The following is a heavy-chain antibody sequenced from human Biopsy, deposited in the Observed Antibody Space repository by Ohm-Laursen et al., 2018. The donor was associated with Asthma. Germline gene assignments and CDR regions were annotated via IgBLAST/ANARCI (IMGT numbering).Heavy chain of an antibody. Sequence: VASVKVSCKASEDTFSSYVISWVRQAPGQGLEWMGGIMPPFGLTNYAQRFQDRLTISADKSTRTAYMELRRLRSEDSAVYYCARDHCSALWARVSTDNCYFDYWGQGTLLTVSS. CDR1: EDTFSSYV. CDR2: IMPPFGLT. CDR3: ARDHCSALWARVSTDNCYFDY. V-gene: IGHV1-69*10. J-gene: IGHJ4*02. D-gene: IGHD5/OR15-5a*01.